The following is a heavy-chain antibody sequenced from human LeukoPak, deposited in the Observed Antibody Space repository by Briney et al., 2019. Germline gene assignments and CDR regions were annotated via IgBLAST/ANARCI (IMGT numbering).Heavy chain of an antibody. CDR2: IYTSGST. D-gene: IGHD4-17*01. CDR1: GGSISSGSYY. J-gene: IGHJ6*03. CDR3: ARGVGDDYGDYVSYMDV. V-gene: IGHV4-61*02. Sequence: SETLSLTCTVSGGSISSGSYYWSWIRQPAGKGLEWIGRIYTSGSTNYNPSLKSRVTISVDTSKNQFSPKLSSVTAADTAVYYCARGVGDDYGDYVSYMDVWGKGTTVTVSS.